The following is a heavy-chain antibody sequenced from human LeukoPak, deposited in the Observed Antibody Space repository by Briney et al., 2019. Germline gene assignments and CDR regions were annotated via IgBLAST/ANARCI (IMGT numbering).Heavy chain of an antibody. Sequence: ASVKVSCKASGHTFTDYFIHWVRQAPGQGLEWMGWINPNNGVTKYVQKFQGRVTMTRDTSINTAYMDLTRLTFDDPAMYYCARAQGATYYFDYWGQGTLVTVSS. V-gene: IGHV1-2*02. CDR3: ARAQGATYYFDY. CDR1: GHTFTDYF. D-gene: IGHD1-26*01. J-gene: IGHJ4*02. CDR2: INPNNGVT.